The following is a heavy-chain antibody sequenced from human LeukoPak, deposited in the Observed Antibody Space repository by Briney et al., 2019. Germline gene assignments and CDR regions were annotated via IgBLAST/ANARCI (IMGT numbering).Heavy chain of an antibody. D-gene: IGHD3-10*01. Sequence: RLSCXXXGFTXXXYWMSWVRQAPGKGLEWVANIKQDGSERYYVDSVKGRFTVSRDNAKNSLYLQMNSLRAEDTAVYYCARDWDYYGSGSYLGYWGQGTLVTVSS. CDR2: IKQDGSER. CDR1: GFTXXXYW. V-gene: IGHV3-7*01. CDR3: ARDWDYYGSGSYLGY. J-gene: IGHJ4*02.